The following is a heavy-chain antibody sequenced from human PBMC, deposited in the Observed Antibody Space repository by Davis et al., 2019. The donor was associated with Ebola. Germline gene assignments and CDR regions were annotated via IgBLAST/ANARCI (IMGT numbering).Heavy chain of an antibody. CDR1: GGSISSSSYY. D-gene: IGHD2-15*01. J-gene: IGHJ5*02. Sequence: SETLSLTCTVSGGSISSSSYYWSWIRQPPGKGLEWIGEINHSGSTNYNPSLKSRVTISVDTSKNQFSLKLSSVTAADTAVYYCARGAQGYCSGGSCYKRWRVWFDPWGQGTLVTVSS. V-gene: IGHV4-39*07. CDR2: INHSGST. CDR3: ARGAQGYCSGGSCYKRWRVWFDP.